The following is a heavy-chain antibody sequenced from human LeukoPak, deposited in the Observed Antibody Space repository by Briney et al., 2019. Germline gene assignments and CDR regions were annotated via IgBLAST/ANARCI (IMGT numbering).Heavy chain of an antibody. CDR1: GYSFPTYW. D-gene: IGHD2-2*03. CDR3: ARPPSRGYSSSFEY. CDR2: IYSDESNI. Sequence: GESLKTSCKGSGYSFPTYWIAWVRQMPGKGLEWMGIIYSDESNIRYSPSFQGQVTISADKSISTAYLQWSSLKASDTAMYYCARPPSRGYSSSFEYWGQGTLVTVSS. V-gene: IGHV5-51*01. J-gene: IGHJ4*02.